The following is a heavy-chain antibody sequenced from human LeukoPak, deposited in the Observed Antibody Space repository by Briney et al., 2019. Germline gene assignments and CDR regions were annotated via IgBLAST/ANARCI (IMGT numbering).Heavy chain of an antibody. V-gene: IGHV5-51*01. CDR1: GYRFTNYL. J-gene: IGHJ4*02. CDR2: IYPGDFET. CDR3: VRRPSGWYYFDY. Sequence: PGGSLRLSCKGSGYRFTNYLIGWVRQVPGKGLESMGIIYPGDFETRYSPSLQGQVTISADRSITTAYLHWRSLKASDTGIYYCVRRPSGWYYFDYWGQGTPVTVSS. D-gene: IGHD6-19*01.